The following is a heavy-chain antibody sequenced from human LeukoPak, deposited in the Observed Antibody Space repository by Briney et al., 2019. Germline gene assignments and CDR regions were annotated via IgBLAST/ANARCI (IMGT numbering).Heavy chain of an antibody. D-gene: IGHD6-6*01. CDR1: GFTFSSYS. V-gene: IGHV3-21*04. CDR2: ISSSSSYI. Sequence: GGSLRLSCAASGFTFSSYSMNWVRQAPGKGLEWVSSISSSSSYIYYADSVKGRFTISRDNAKNSLYLQMNSLRAEDTALYYCARVREYSSSSWVDYYFDYWGQGTLVTVSS. J-gene: IGHJ4*02. CDR3: ARVREYSSSSWVDYYFDY.